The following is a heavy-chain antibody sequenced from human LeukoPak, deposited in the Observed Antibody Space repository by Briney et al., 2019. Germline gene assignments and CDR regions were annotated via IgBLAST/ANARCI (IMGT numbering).Heavy chain of an antibody. CDR3: ARLADYFDSSGYLDY. CDR2: IYYSGST. V-gene: IGHV4-39*01. J-gene: IGHJ4*02. D-gene: IGHD3-22*01. Sequence: PSEALSLTCSVSGASISSSTNYWGWIRQPPGKGLEWIGSIYYSGSTYYNPSLKSRVTISVDTSKSQFSPKLSSVTAADTAVYYCARLADYFDSSGYLDYWGQGTLVTVSS. CDR1: GASISSSTNY.